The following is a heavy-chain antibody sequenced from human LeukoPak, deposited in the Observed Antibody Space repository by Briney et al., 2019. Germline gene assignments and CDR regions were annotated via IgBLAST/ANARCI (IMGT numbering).Heavy chain of an antibody. D-gene: IGHD6-25*01. V-gene: IGHV1-18*01. J-gene: IGHJ4*02. CDR3: ARDSDISPAATDY. Sequence: ASVKVSCKTSGYSFSNFGFSWVRQAPGQGLEWMGWISAFNGHTIYVQKFQGRVTMTTDTFTSTAYMELRSLRSDDTAVYYCARDSDISPAATDYWGQGSLVTVSS. CDR1: GYSFSNFG. CDR2: ISAFNGHT.